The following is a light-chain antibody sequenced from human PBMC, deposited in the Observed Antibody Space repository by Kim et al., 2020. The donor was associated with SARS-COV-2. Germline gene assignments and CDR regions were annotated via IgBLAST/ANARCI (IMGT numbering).Light chain of an antibody. CDR3: HQCSSWPLT. CDR1: QNVYNF. Sequence: EIVLTQSPATLSLSPGERATLSCRASQNVYNFLAWYQHKPGQAPRLLIYDASNRATGIPARFSASGSETDFTLTISSLEPKDFAVYYCHQCSSWPLTFGGGTKVDIK. CDR2: DAS. V-gene: IGKV3-11*01. J-gene: IGKJ4*01.